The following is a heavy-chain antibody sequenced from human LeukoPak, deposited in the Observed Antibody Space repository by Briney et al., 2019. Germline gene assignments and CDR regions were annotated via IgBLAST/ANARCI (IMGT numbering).Heavy chain of an antibody. CDR3: ARADYGDYTHLDY. CDR2: INPNSGGT. J-gene: IGHJ4*02. V-gene: IGHV1-2*02. Sequence: ASVKVSCKASGYTFTGYYMHWVRQAPRQGLEWMGWINPNSGGTNYAQKFQGRVTMTRDTSISTAYMELSRLRSDDTAVYYCARADYGDYTHLDYWGQGTLVTVSS. CDR1: GYTFTGYY. D-gene: IGHD4-17*01.